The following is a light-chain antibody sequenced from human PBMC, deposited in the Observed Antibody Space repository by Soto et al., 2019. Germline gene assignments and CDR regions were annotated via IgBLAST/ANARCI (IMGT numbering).Light chain of an antibody. J-gene: IGLJ3*02. Sequence: QSVLTQPASGSGSTGKSITISCTGTSSDIGGYKYVSWCQQHPGKAPKLIIFEVSNRPSGVSDRFSGSNSGNTASLTISGLQAEDEADYYCTSYSRYSVLVFGGGTKVTVL. V-gene: IGLV2-14*01. CDR3: TSYSRYSVLV. CDR2: EVS. CDR1: SSDIGGYKY.